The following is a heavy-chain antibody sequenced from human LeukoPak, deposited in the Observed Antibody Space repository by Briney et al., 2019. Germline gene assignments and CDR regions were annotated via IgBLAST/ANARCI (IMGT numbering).Heavy chain of an antibody. CDR1: GFTFSSYW. CDR3: ARIPGSGGSWFDP. Sequence: GGSLRLSCAASGFTFSSYWMSWVRQAPGKGLEWVANIKQDGSGKYYVDSVKGRFTISRDNAKNPLYLQMNSLRAEDTAVYYCARIPGSGGSWFDPWGQGTLVTVSS. V-gene: IGHV3-7*01. J-gene: IGHJ5*02. CDR2: IKQDGSGK. D-gene: IGHD2-15*01.